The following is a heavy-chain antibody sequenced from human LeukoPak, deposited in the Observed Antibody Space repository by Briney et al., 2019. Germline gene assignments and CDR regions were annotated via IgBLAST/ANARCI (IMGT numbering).Heavy chain of an antibody. J-gene: IGHJ4*02. D-gene: IGHD3-3*01. CDR3: ARRNDYDFWSGYCFDY. CDR1: GGSISSTSYY. CDR2: IYYSGST. Sequence: SETLSLTCTVSGGSISSTSYYWGWIRQPPGKGLEWIGSIYYSGSTYYNPSLKSRVTISVDTSKNQFSLKLSSVTAADTAVYYCARRNDYDFWSGYCFDYWGQGTLVTVSS. V-gene: IGHV4-39*01.